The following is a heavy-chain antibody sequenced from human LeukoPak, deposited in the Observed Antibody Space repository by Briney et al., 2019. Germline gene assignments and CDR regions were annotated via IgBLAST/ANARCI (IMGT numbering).Heavy chain of an antibody. Sequence: ASVKVSCQASGGTFSSYAISWVRPAPGQGLEWMGGIIPIFGTANYAQKFQGRVTITADESTSTAYMELSSLRSEDTAMYYCASGAYCSSTSCEGYYGMDVWGQGTTVTVSS. V-gene: IGHV1-69*13. CDR2: IIPIFGTA. CDR1: GGTFSSYA. D-gene: IGHD2-2*01. CDR3: ASGAYCSSTSCEGYYGMDV. J-gene: IGHJ6*02.